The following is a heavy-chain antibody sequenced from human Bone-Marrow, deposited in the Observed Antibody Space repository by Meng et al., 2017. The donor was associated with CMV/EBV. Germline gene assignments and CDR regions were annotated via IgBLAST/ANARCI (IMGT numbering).Heavy chain of an antibody. Sequence: GQSLKISCAASGFTFSSYSMNWVRQAPGKGLEWVSSISSSSSYIYYADSVKGRFTISRDNAKNSLYLQMNSLIAEDTAVYYCARDRPSAFLEWFESHYFDYWGQGTLVTFSS. CDR2: ISSSSSYI. CDR1: GFTFSSYS. D-gene: IGHD3-3*01. V-gene: IGHV3-21*01. J-gene: IGHJ4*02. CDR3: ARDRPSAFLEWFESHYFDY.